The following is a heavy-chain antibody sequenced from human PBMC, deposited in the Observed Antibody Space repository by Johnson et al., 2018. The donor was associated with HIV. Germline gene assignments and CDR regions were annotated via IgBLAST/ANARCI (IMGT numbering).Heavy chain of an antibody. CDR2: ISGSGGSK. CDR1: GFTFSSYA. J-gene: IGHJ3*02. V-gene: IGHV3-23*04. D-gene: IGHD5/OR15-5a*01. Sequence: VQLVESGGGVVQPGRSLRLSCAASGFTFSSYAMSWVRQAPGKGLEWVSAISGSGGSKYYADSVKGRFTISRDNSKNTLYLQMNSLRAEDTAVYYCGRDHLRGAFDIWGQGTMVTVSS. CDR3: GRDHLRGAFDI.